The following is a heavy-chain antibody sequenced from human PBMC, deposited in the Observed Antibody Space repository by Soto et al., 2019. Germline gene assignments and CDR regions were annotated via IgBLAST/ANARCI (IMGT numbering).Heavy chain of an antibody. J-gene: IGHJ3*02. D-gene: IGHD2-15*01. CDR2: ISYDGSNK. CDR1: GFTFSSYA. Sequence: QVQLVESGGGVVQPGRSLRLSCAASGFTFSSYAMHWVRQAPGKGLEWVAVISYDGSNKYYADSVKGRFTISRDNSKNKLYLQMNSLRAEDTAVYYCARTGGYCGADQDAFDIWGQGTMVTVSS. V-gene: IGHV3-30-3*01. CDR3: ARTGGYCGADQDAFDI.